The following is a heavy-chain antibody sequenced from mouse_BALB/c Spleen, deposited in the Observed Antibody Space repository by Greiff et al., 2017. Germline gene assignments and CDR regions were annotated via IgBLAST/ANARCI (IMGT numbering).Heavy chain of an antibody. V-gene: IGHV5-17*02. CDR3: ERRYYGYDEVFAY. CDR1: GFTFSSFG. Sequence: EVQLVESGGGLVQPGGSRKLSCAASGFTFSSFGMHWVRQAPEKGLEWVAYISSGSSTIYYADTVKGRFTISRDNPKNTLFLQMTSLRSEDTAMYYCERRYYGYDEVFAYWGQGTLVTVSA. CDR2: ISSGSSTI. D-gene: IGHD2-2*01. J-gene: IGHJ3*01.